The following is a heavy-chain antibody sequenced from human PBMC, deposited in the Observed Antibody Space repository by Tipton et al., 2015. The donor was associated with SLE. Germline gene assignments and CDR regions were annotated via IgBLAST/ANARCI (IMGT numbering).Heavy chain of an antibody. CDR1: GYSFTNYW. J-gene: IGHJ6*02. D-gene: IGHD3-3*01. V-gene: IGHV5-10-1*01. CDR2: IDPPDSYI. CDR3: ARRHYDPRIGYGYAMDV. Sequence: QLVQSGGEVKRPGESLRISCQGSGYSFTNYWISWVRQMPGKGLEWMGRIDPPDSYITYSPSFEGHVTISVDNSISTAYLQWSSLKASDTAIYYCARRHYDPRIGYGYAMDVWGQGTTVIVSS.